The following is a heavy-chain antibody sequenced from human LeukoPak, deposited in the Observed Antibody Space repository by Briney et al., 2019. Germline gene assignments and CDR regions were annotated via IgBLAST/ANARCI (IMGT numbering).Heavy chain of an antibody. CDR2: IYYSGST. J-gene: IGHJ6*04. Sequence: SETLSLTCTVSGGSISSSSYYWGWIRQPPGKGLEWIGSIYYSGSTYYNPSLKSRVTISVDTSKNQFSLKLSSVTAADTAVYYCAREVTMVRGLSDVWGKGTTVTISS. CDR3: AREVTMVRGLSDV. V-gene: IGHV4-39*07. CDR1: GGSISSSSYY. D-gene: IGHD3-10*01.